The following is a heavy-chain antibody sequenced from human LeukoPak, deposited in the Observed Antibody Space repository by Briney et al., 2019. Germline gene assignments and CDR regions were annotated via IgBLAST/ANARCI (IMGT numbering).Heavy chain of an antibody. CDR2: INHSGST. Sequence: SQTLSLTCSVSGGSVSDSNNFWGWIRQPPGKGLEWIGEINHSGSTNYNPPLKSRVTISVDTSKNQFSLKLSSVTAADTAVYYCARRSGYYYWSRWFDPWGQGTLVTVSS. D-gene: IGHD3-22*01. CDR1: GGSVSDSNNF. J-gene: IGHJ5*02. V-gene: IGHV4-39*07. CDR3: ARRSGYYYWSRWFDP.